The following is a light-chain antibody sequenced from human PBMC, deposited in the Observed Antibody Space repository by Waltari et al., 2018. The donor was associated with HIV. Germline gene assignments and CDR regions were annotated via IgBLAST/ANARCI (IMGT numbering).Light chain of an antibody. CDR1: QGINKY. V-gene: IGKV1-39*01. CDR2: AAS. CDR3: QQTYIPPTT. Sequence: SSLSASIGDRVTIACRASQGINKYLNWYHQKPGKAPELLIYAASNLQSGVPSRFSASGSGTDFTLTISSLQPEDFATYYCQQTYIPPTTFGQGTKLE. J-gene: IGKJ2*01.